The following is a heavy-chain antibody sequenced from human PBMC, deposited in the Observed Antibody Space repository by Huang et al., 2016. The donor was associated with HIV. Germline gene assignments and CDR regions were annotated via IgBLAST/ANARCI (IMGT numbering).Heavy chain of an antibody. D-gene: IGHD2-2*01. Sequence: QVQLVESGGGVVQPGGSLRLSCAASGFTFSNYGMHWVRQGAGKGLEWVGFKRFDGSNEYYADSVKGRFTITRDNSKNTLYLQMNSLRDEDTAVYYCAKARVPAATDYWGQGTLVTVAS. CDR2: KRFDGSNE. CDR1: GFTFSNYG. CDR3: AKARVPAATDY. V-gene: IGHV3-30*02. J-gene: IGHJ4*02.